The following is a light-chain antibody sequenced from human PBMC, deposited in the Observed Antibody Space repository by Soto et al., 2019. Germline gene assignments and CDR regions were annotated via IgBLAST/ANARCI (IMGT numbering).Light chain of an antibody. Sequence: QSALTQPASVSGSPGQSITISCTGTSSDVGGYNYVSWYQQHPGKAPKLMIYDVSNRPSVVSNRFSGSKSGYTASLTISGLQAEDEADYYCSSYTSSSTLHYVFGTGTKVTVL. CDR2: DVS. CDR3: SSYTSSSTLHYV. CDR1: SSDVGGYNY. V-gene: IGLV2-14*01. J-gene: IGLJ1*01.